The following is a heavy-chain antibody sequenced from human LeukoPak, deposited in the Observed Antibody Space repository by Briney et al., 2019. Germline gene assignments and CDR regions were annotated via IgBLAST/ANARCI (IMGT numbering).Heavy chain of an antibody. CDR2: IYYSGST. J-gene: IGHJ5*02. V-gene: IGHV4-39*01. D-gene: IGHD6-6*01. CDR1: GGSISSSSYY. Sequence: SETLSLPFTVSGGSISSSSYYWGWIRPPPGKGLEWIGSIYYSGSTYYNPSLKSRVTISVDTSKNQFSLKLSSVTAADTAVYYCARQALDPASIAAPDWFDPWGQGTLVTVSS. CDR3: ARQALDPASIAAPDWFDP.